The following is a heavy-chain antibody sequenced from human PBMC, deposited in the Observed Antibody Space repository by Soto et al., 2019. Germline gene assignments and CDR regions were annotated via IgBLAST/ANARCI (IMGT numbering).Heavy chain of an antibody. CDR3: ARSRDAYNLIPVAQ. D-gene: IGHD1-1*01. V-gene: IGHV4-59*01. CDR1: TGSSDSFY. Sequence: QVQLPVSVPGLVKPSATLSLSCTVSTGSSDSFYWCWIRQPPGKGLEWIGYVFYTGSTNHNPSLKGRVTISLDMSSRLLSLSLTSMTAADTAMYYCARSRDAYNLIPVAQWGQGLLVSAYS. CDR2: VFYTGST. J-gene: IGHJ4*02.